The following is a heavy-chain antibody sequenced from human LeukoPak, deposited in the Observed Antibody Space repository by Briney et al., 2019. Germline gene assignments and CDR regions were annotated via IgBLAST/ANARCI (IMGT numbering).Heavy chain of an antibody. CDR3: AKGSGWYV. Sequence: GGSLRLSCADSGFTISSSSMSWVRQAPGKGLEWVSVISGSGGSTDYADSVKGRFTISRDNSKNTLYLQINSLRAEDTAVYYCAKGSGWYVWGQGTLVTVSS. J-gene: IGHJ4*02. D-gene: IGHD6-19*01. V-gene: IGHV3-23*01. CDR2: ISGSGGST. CDR1: GFTISSSS.